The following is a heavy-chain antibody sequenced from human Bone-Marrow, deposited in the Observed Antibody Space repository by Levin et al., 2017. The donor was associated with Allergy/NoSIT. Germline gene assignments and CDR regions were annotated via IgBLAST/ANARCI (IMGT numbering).Heavy chain of an antibody. CDR3: ARDDGSGSYIWLDP. CDR2: ISGNTGNT. D-gene: IGHD3-10*01. CDR1: GYNFQNYG. Sequence: GGSLRLSCKTSGYNFQNYGMTWVRQAPGQGLEWMGWISGNTGNTKDSPRFQGRVTMTTDTSMSTAYMELRSLVSDDTAVYFCARDDGSGSYIWLDPWGQGTLVTVSS. V-gene: IGHV1-18*01. J-gene: IGHJ5*02.